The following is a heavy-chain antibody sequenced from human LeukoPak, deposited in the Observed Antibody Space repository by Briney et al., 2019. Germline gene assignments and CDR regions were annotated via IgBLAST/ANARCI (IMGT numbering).Heavy chain of an antibody. Sequence: GSLRFSCAASGFIFSSYSMSWVRQAPGKGLEWVSVITGSGGNTYYADSVNGRFTISKDNSKNTVYLQMSSLRVDDTAVYYCAKAASSSWPSYYYGMDVWGQGTTVTVSS. J-gene: IGHJ6*01. V-gene: IGHV3-23*01. CDR3: AKAASSSWPSYYYGMDV. CDR2: ITGSGGNT. D-gene: IGHD6-13*01. CDR1: GFIFSSYS.